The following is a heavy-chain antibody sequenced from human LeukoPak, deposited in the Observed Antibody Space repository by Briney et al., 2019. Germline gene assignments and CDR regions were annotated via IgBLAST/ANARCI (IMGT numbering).Heavy chain of an antibody. J-gene: IGHJ3*02. D-gene: IGHD1-26*01. CDR2: ISYDGSNK. Sequence: GGSLRLSCAASGFTFSSYAMHWVRQAPGKGLEWVAVISYDGSNKYYADSVKDRFTISRDNSKNTLYLQMNSLRAEDTAVYYCARDLLSRYSGTESAFDIWGQGTMVTVSS. CDR1: GFTFSSYA. V-gene: IGHV3-30-3*01. CDR3: ARDLLSRYSGTESAFDI.